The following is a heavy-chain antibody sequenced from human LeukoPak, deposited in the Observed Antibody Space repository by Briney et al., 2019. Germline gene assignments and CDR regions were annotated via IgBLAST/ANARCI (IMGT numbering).Heavy chain of an antibody. CDR3: VSPRGFSYGYFDY. CDR2: IYYSKNT. V-gene: IGHV4-39*01. Sequence: SETLSLTCTVSGASITSTSYYWGWIRQPPGKGLEWIGSIYYSKNTYYNPSLKSRVTISADTSKNQFSLTLGSVSATDTAVYYCVSPRGFSYGYFDYWGQGTLVTVSS. D-gene: IGHD5-18*01. J-gene: IGHJ4*02. CDR1: GASITSTSYY.